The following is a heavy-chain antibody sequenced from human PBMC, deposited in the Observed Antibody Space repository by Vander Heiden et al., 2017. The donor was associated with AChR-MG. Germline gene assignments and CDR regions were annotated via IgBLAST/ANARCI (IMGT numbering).Heavy chain of an antibody. J-gene: IGHJ6*04. V-gene: IGHV3-21*01. D-gene: IGHD3-3*01. Sequence: EVQLVESGGGLVKPGGSLRLSCAASGFTFSSYSMNWVRQAPGKGLEWVSSISSSSSYIYYADSVKGRFTISRDNAKNSLYLQMNSLRAEDTAVYYCAREVLRFLEWSQKKPVDVWGKGTTVTVSS. CDR1: GFTFSSYS. CDR2: ISSSSSYI. CDR3: AREVLRFLEWSQKKPVDV.